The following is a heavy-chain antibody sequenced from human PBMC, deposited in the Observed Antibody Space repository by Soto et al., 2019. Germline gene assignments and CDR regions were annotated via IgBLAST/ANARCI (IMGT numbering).Heavy chain of an antibody. Sequence: QVQLVQSGAEVKKPGASVKVSCKASGYTFTGYYMHWVRQAPGQGLEWMGWINPNSGGTNYAQKFQGWVTMTRDTSISTAYMELSRLRSDDTAVYYCAREARVVAGKKGRNWFDPWGQGTLVTVSS. CDR2: INPNSGGT. CDR1: GYTFTGYY. D-gene: IGHD6-19*01. J-gene: IGHJ5*02. CDR3: AREARVVAGKKGRNWFDP. V-gene: IGHV1-2*04.